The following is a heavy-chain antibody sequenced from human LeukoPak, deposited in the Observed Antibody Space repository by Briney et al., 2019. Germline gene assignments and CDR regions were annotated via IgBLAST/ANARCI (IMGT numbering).Heavy chain of an antibody. CDR1: GGSISSYY. V-gene: IGHV4-59*12. Sequence: SETLSLTCTVSGGSISSYYWSWIRQPPGKGLQWIATMYYSGTTIYTPSLKSRLAISRDTSSDQFSLRLTSVTAADTAVYYCARAPIVVVSTPSFDTWGQGILVTVSS. J-gene: IGHJ5*02. D-gene: IGHD3-22*01. CDR3: ARAPIVVVSTPSFDT. CDR2: MYYSGTT.